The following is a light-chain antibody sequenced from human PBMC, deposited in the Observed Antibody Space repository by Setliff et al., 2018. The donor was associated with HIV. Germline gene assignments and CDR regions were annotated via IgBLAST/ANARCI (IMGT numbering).Light chain of an antibody. CDR2: RNN. J-gene: IGLJ1*01. Sequence: VLTQPPSASGTPGQRVTISCSGSSSNIGSNTVNWYQQLPGTAPKPLIYRNNQRPSGVPDRFSGSKSGTSASLAISGLQSEDEADYYCAAWDDSLNGLYVFGTGTKVTVL. CDR1: SSNIGSNT. CDR3: AAWDDSLNGLYV. V-gene: IGLV1-44*01.